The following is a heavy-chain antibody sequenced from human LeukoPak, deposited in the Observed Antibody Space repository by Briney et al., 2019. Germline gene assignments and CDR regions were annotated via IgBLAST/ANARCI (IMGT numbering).Heavy chain of an antibody. D-gene: IGHD2-15*01. CDR2: SDPEDGET. CDR1: GYTLTELS. CDR3: ARALYCSGGSCYPTPQNWFDP. Sequence: GASVKVSCKVSGYTLTELSMHWVRQAPGKGLEWMGGSDPEDGETIYAQKFQGRVTMTEDTSTDTAYMELSSLRSEDTAVYYCARALYCSGGSCYPTPQNWFDPWGQGTLVTVSS. V-gene: IGHV1-24*01. J-gene: IGHJ5*02.